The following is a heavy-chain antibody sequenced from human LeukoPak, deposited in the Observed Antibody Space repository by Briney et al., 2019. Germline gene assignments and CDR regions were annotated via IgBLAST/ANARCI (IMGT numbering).Heavy chain of an antibody. D-gene: IGHD3-3*01. Sequence: GGSLRLSCAASGFTFSSYAMHWVRQAPGKGLEYVSAISSNGGSTYYANSVKGRFTISRDNSKNTLYLQMGSLRAEDMAVYYCARDRQRGGITIFGAALDYWGQGTLVTVSS. CDR1: GFTFSSYA. J-gene: IGHJ4*02. CDR2: ISSNGGST. CDR3: ARDRQRGGITIFGAALDY. V-gene: IGHV3-64*01.